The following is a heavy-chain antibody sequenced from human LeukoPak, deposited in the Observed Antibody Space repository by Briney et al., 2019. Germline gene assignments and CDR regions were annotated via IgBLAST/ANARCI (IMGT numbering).Heavy chain of an antibody. CDR1: GGSFSAYY. J-gene: IGHJ4*02. D-gene: IGHD5-18*01. CDR3: AVIDVDTAMVTDY. V-gene: IGHV4-34*01. Sequence: SETLSLTCAVYGGSFSAYYWSWIRQPPGKGLEWIGEINHSGSTSYNPSLKSRVTISVDTSNNQFSLKVTSVTAADMAVYFCAVIDVDTAMVTDYWGQGTLVTVSS. CDR2: INHSGST.